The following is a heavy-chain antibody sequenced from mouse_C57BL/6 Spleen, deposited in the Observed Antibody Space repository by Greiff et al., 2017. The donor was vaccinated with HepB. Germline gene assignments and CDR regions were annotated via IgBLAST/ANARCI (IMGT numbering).Heavy chain of an antibody. D-gene: IGHD2-1*01. CDR3: ARHYGNLYAMDY. V-gene: IGHV1-18*01. J-gene: IGHJ4*01. Sequence: VQLKESGPELVKPGASVKIPCKASGYTFTDYNMDWVKQSHGKSLEWIGDINPNNGGTIYNQKFKGKATLTVDKSSSTAYMELRSLTSEDTAVYYCARHYGNLYAMDYWGQGTSVTGSS. CDR2: INPNNGGT. CDR1: GYTFTDYN.